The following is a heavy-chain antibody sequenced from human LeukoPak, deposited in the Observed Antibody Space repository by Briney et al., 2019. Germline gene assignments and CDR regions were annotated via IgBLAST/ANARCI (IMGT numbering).Heavy chain of an antibody. J-gene: IGHJ5*02. CDR3: ARGFFARGSPGSWFDP. D-gene: IGHD3-10*01. Sequence: KPSETLSLTCAVSGGSISSGDYSWNWIRQPPGKGLEWIGYIYHSGSTYYSPSLRSRVTISVDRSKNQFSLNLSSVTAADTAVYYCARGFFARGSPGSWFDPWGQGTLVTVSS. V-gene: IGHV4-30-2*01. CDR2: IYHSGST. CDR1: GGSISSGDYS.